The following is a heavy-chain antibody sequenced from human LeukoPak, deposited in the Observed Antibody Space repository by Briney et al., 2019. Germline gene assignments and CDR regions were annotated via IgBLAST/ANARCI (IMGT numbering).Heavy chain of an antibody. CDR1: GFTFSDYY. J-gene: IGHJ4*02. D-gene: IGHD6-19*01. V-gene: IGHV3-11*04. Sequence: GGSLRLSCAASGFTFSDYYMSWIRQAPGKGLEWVSYISSSGSTIYYADSVKGRFTISRDNAKNSLYLQMNSLRVEDTAVYYCARLGSSGWYACDYWGQGTLVTVSS. CDR2: ISSSGSTI. CDR3: ARLGSSGWYACDY.